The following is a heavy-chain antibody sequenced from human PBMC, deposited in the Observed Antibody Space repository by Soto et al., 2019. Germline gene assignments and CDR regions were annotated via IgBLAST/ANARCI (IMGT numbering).Heavy chain of an antibody. J-gene: IGHJ2*01. CDR3: AGGLGWHFDL. CDR2: IKQDGTEK. Sequence: GGSLRLSCASSGLTFISYWMSWVRQTPGKGLEWVADIKQDGTEKNLVDSVKGRFTISRDNAKNSLYLQMNSLRDEDTAVYYCAGGLGWHFDLWGRGTLVTVSS. V-gene: IGHV3-7*03. CDR1: GLTFISYW.